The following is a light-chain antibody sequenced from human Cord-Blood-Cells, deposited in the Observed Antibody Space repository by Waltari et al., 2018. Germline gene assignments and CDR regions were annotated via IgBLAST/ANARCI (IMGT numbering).Light chain of an antibody. Sequence: DIQMTKSPSSLSASVGDRVTITCRASQSISSYLNWYQQKPGKAPKLPIYAASSLQSGVPSRFSGSGSGTDFTLTISSLQPEDFATYYCQQSYSTPFTFGPGTKVDIK. CDR3: QQSYSTPFT. CDR2: AAS. J-gene: IGKJ3*01. V-gene: IGKV1-39*01. CDR1: QSISSY.